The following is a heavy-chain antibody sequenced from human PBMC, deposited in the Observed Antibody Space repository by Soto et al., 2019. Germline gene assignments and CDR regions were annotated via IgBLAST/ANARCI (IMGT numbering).Heavy chain of an antibody. CDR3: ARRRAWNDAFDF. J-gene: IGHJ4*02. V-gene: IGHV1-58*01. D-gene: IGHD1-1*01. CDR1: GFTFTRSA. Sequence: GASVKVSCKTSGFTFTRSAVQWVRQARGQRLEWVGWMNVGNGETNYAQNLQGRVTITGDKSTSRAYMEMSSLRSEDTAKYYCARRRAWNDAFDFWGQGTLVTVSS. CDR2: MNVGNGET.